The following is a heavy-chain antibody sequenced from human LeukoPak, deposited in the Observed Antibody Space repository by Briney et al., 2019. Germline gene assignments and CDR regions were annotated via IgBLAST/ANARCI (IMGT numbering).Heavy chain of an antibody. V-gene: IGHV3-7*01. CDR1: GFTFSSYS. CDR2: IKQDGSEK. CDR3: AREPTGFDAFDI. J-gene: IGHJ3*02. D-gene: IGHD1-1*01. Sequence: GGSLRLSCAASGFTFSSYSMSWVRQAPGKGLEWAANIKQDGSEKYYVDSVKGRFTISRDNAKNSLYLQMNSLRAEDTAVYYCAREPTGFDAFDIWGQGTMVTVSS.